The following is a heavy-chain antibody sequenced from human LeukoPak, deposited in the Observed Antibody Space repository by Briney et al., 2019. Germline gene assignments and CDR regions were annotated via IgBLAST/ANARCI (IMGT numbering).Heavy chain of an antibody. V-gene: IGHV3-30*18. Sequence: PGGSLRLSCAASGFTFRSYGMHWVRQAPGKGLEWVAVISYDGSNKYYVDSVKGRFTISRDSSKNTLYLQMNSLRAEDTAVYYCAKESKETTRYYLDSWGQGTLVTVSS. CDR2: ISYDGSNK. J-gene: IGHJ4*02. CDR3: AKESKETTRYYLDS. CDR1: GFTFRSYG. D-gene: IGHD4-11*01.